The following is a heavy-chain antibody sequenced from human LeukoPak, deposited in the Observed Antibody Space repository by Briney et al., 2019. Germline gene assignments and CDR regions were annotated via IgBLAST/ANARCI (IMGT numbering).Heavy chain of an antibody. Sequence: PGGSLRLSCEASGFTLSSYWMTWVRQAPGMGLEWVANIRRDGSVQHYLDSVEGRFTISRDNAKDSLYLQMNSLRAEDTAVYYCARDLGYLDYWGQGTLVTVSS. CDR1: GFTLSSYW. J-gene: IGHJ4*02. CDR3: ARDLGYLDY. CDR2: IRRDGSVQ. V-gene: IGHV3-7*01.